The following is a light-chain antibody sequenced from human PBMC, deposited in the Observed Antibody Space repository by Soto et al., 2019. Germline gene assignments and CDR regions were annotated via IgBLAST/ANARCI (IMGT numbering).Light chain of an antibody. J-gene: IGKJ1*01. CDR3: QQAHTSPPT. V-gene: IGKV4-1*01. Sequence: DIVMTQSPDSLTVSLGERATINCKSSQSVLYRSNNKNYLTWFQQKQGQPTKLLIYWASTRESGVPARFSGSGSGTDGTLTSSSLQAEDVAVYYWQQAHTSPPTFGQGTKVDIK. CDR1: QSVLYRSNNKNY. CDR2: WAS.